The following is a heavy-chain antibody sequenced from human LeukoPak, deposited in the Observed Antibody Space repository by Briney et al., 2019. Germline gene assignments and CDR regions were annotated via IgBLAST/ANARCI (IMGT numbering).Heavy chain of an antibody. J-gene: IGHJ4*02. D-gene: IGHD3-22*01. Sequence: GGSLRLSCAASGSTFSSYWMSWVRQAPGKGLEWVANIKQDGSEKYYVDSVKGRFTISRDNAKNSLYLQMNSLRAEDTAVYYCARGGAYYYDSSGYYETYYFDYWGQGTLVTVSS. CDR3: ARGGAYYYDSSGYYETYYFDY. CDR2: IKQDGSEK. CDR1: GSTFSSYW. V-gene: IGHV3-7*01.